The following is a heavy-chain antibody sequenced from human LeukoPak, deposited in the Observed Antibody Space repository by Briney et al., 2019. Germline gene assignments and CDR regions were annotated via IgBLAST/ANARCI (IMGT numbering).Heavy chain of an antibody. V-gene: IGHV4-4*07. D-gene: IGHD3-3*01. J-gene: IGHJ3*02. CDR3: VRDAGVDEGRAFDI. CDR1: GGSISGYY. Sequence: PSETLSLTCTVSGGSISGYYWSWIRLPAGKGLEWIGRINTGGSTNYSPSLKSRVTMSVDTSKNQLSLKLSSVTAADTAVYYCVRDAGVDEGRAFDIWGRGTMVTVSS. CDR2: INTGGST.